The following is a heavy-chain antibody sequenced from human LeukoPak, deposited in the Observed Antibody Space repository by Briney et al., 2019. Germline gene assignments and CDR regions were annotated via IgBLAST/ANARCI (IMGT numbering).Heavy chain of an antibody. J-gene: IGHJ6*03. D-gene: IGHD1-7*01. CDR2: ISSSGRTI. CDR1: DFTLSRHS. CDR3: ASRTGTTGYHYYMDV. Sequence: GGSLRLSCAASDFTLSRHSMNWARQAPGKGLEWVSYISSSGRTIYYADSVRGRFTISRDNVKNSVDLQMDSLRAEDTAIYYCASRTGTTGYHYYMDVWGKGTTVTVSS. V-gene: IGHV3-48*04.